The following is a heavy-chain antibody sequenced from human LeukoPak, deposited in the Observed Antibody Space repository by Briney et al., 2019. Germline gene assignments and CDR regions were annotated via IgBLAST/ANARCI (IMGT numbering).Heavy chain of an antibody. CDR1: GYTFTSYD. D-gene: IGHD6-19*01. CDR3: ARGGDAVAGTAVPNYYYYYYGMDV. CDR2: MNPNSGNT. J-gene: IGHJ6*02. Sequence: ASVKVSCTASGYTFTSYDINWVRQATGQGLEWMGWMNPNSGNTGYAQKFQGRVTMTRNTSISTAYMELSSLRSEDTAVYYCARGGDAVAGTAVPNYYYYYYGMDVWGQGTTVTASS. V-gene: IGHV1-8*01.